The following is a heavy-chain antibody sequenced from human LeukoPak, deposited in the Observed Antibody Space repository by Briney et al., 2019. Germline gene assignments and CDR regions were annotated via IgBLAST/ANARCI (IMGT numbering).Heavy chain of an antibody. V-gene: IGHV4-34*01. D-gene: IGHD3-22*01. J-gene: IGHJ4*02. CDR2: INHSGST. Sequence: PSETLSLTCAVYGGSFSGYYWSWIRQPPGKGLEWIGEINHSGSTNYNPSLKSRVTISVDTSKNQFSLKLSSVTAADTAVYYCARDGYYYDSSGYSLFDYWGQGTLVTVSS. CDR3: ARDGYYYDSSGYSLFDY. CDR1: GGSFSGYY.